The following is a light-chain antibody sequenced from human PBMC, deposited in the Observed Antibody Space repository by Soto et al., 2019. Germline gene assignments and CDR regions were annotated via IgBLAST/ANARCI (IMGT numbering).Light chain of an antibody. V-gene: IGKV3-15*01. CDR3: QQYDNWPPFT. J-gene: IGKJ3*01. Sequence: EIVMTQSPATLSVSLGERATLSCRASQSVNSKLAWYQQKPGHAPRLLISGASARVTGVPDRFSGSGSGTEFTLTISSLQSEDSAVYYCQQYDNWPPFTFGPGTRVDIK. CDR1: QSVNSK. CDR2: GAS.